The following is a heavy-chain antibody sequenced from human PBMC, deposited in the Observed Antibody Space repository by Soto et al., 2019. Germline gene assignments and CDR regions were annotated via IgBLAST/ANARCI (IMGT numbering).Heavy chain of an antibody. CDR2: MSYDGSAK. D-gene: IGHD3-10*02. CDR1: GFIFSNNG. Sequence: QVQLVESGGGVVQPGRSLRLSCEGSGFIFSNNGMHWVRQAPGKGLEWVAFMSYDGSAKFLADSVKGRFTISRDNSKSTIFLHMSSLRAEHTAMYYCAIVRVADSPLDHWGQGTLVTVSS. J-gene: IGHJ4*02. V-gene: IGHV3-30*03. CDR3: AIVRVADSPLDH.